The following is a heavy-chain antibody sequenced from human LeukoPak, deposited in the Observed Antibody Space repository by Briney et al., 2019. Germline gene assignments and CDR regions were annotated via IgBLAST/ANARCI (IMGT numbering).Heavy chain of an antibody. V-gene: IGHV3-30*04. Sequence: GGSLRLSCAASGFTFSSYAMHWVRQAPGKGLEWVAVISYDGSNKYYADSVKGRFTISRDNSKNTLYLQMNSLRAEDTAVYYCARKGGYCSGGSCVYYMDVWGKGTTVTVSS. J-gene: IGHJ6*03. D-gene: IGHD2-15*01. CDR2: ISYDGSNK. CDR3: ARKGGYCSGGSCVYYMDV. CDR1: GFTFSSYA.